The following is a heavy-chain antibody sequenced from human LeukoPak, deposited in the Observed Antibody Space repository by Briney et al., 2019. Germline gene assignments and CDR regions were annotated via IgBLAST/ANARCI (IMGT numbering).Heavy chain of an antibody. Sequence: PGGSLRLSCAASGFTLSNSWMHWVRQAPGKGLVWVSRPNGDGSDTSYADSVKGRFTISRDSATNTLYLQMNSLRAEDTAIYYCVRDGEYSHGIDFDYWGQGTLVTVSP. CDR2: PNGDGSDT. D-gene: IGHD5-18*01. CDR1: GFTLSNSW. J-gene: IGHJ4*02. CDR3: VRDGEYSHGIDFDY. V-gene: IGHV3-74*01.